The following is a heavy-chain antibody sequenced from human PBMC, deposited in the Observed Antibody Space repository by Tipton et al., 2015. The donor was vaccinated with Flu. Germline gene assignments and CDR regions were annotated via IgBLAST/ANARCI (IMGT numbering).Heavy chain of an antibody. CDR1: GGPITSGADY. J-gene: IGHJ6*02. V-gene: IGHV4-31*03. D-gene: IGHD2-2*03. Sequence: TLSLTCTVSGGPITSGADYWSWIRQHPGKGLEWIGHIYYIGSTNYNPSLKSRVTISIDRSKNQFSLRLSSVTAADTAVYYCARDGYYYYYYGMDVWGQGTTVTVSS. CDR3: ARDGYYYYYYGMDV. CDR2: IYYIGST.